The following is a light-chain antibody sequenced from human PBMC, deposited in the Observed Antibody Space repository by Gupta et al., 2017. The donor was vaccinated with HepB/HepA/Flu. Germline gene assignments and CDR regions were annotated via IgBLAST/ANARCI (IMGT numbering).Light chain of an antibody. Sequence: QSVLTHPPSASGPPGQRVTISCSGSSSNIGSNSVNWYQQLPGTAPKLLIYSNNQRPSGAPDRFSGSKSGTSASLAISGLQSEDEADYYCAAWDDSLNGVLFGGGTKLTVL. CDR1: SSNIGSNS. CDR3: AAWDDSLNGVL. CDR2: SNN. V-gene: IGLV1-44*01. J-gene: IGLJ2*01.